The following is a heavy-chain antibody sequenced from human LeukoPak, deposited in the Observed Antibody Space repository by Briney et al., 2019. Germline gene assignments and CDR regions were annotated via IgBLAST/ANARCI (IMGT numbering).Heavy chain of an antibody. D-gene: IGHD1-26*01. CDR2: IKQDGSEK. CDR1: GFTFSSYW. Sequence: GGSLRLSCAASGFTFSSYWMSWVRQAPGKGLEWVANIKQDGSEKYYVDSVKGRFTISRDNAQNSLYLQMTSLRVEDMAIYYCVRGGSFRYSGTSGDYWGQGSQVTVSS. V-gene: IGHV3-7*01. CDR3: VRGGSFRYSGTSGDY. J-gene: IGHJ4*02.